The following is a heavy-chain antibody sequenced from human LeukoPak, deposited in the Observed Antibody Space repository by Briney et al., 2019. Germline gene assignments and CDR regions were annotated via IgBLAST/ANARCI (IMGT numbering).Heavy chain of an antibody. J-gene: IGHJ4*02. CDR1: GFTFDDYG. V-gene: IGHV3-20*04. CDR2: INWNGGST. Sequence: PGGSLRLSCAASGFTFDDYGMSWVRQAPGKGLEWVSGINWNGGSTGYADSVKGRFTISRDNAKNSLYLQMNSLRATDTAVYYCARGGYSVYFFSGDYWGQGTLVTVSS. CDR3: ARGGYSVYFFSGDY. D-gene: IGHD5/OR15-5a*01.